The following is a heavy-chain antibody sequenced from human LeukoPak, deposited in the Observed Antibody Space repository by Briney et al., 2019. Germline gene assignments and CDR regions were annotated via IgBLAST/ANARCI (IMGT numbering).Heavy chain of an antibody. Sequence: GESLKISCKGSGYTFANYWIAWVRQVPGKGLEWMGIIYPGDSDTRYSPSFQGQVTISVDKSISTAYLQWSSLKASDTAIYYCAKIDRQYCSRSSCYALDYWGQGTQVTVSS. CDR1: GYTFANYW. CDR2: IYPGDSDT. V-gene: IGHV5-51*01. D-gene: IGHD2-2*01. CDR3: AKIDRQYCSRSSCYALDY. J-gene: IGHJ4*02.